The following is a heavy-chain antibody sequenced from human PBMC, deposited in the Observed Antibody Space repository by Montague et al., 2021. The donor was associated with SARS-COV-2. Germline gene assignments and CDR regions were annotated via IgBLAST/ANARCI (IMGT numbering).Heavy chain of an antibody. CDR2: IYYSGTT. CDR3: ARSTATFGESHNWFAP. Sequence: SETLSLTCTVSGGSIGSNNNYWGWIRQSAGKGLEWIGSIYYSGTTYYNPSLKSRVTISVDTSKNQFSLRLSSVTATDTSVYYCARSTATFGESHNWFAPWGQGTLVSVSS. J-gene: IGHJ5*02. CDR1: GGSIGSNNNY. V-gene: IGHV4-39*01. D-gene: IGHD3-10*01.